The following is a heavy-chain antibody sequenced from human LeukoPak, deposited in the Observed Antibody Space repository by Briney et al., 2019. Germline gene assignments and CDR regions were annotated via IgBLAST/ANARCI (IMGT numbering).Heavy chain of an antibody. J-gene: IGHJ6*03. CDR3: ARDPGYSYGYYYYYYYMDV. D-gene: IGHD5-18*01. CDR1: GYTFTSYY. CDR2: INPSGGST. V-gene: IGHV1-46*01. Sequence: ASVKVSCKASGYTFTSYYMHWVRQAPGQGLEWMGIINPSGGSTSYAQKFQGRVTMTRDMSTSTVYMELSSLRSEDTAVYYCARDPGYSYGYYYYYYYMDVWGKGTTVTVSS.